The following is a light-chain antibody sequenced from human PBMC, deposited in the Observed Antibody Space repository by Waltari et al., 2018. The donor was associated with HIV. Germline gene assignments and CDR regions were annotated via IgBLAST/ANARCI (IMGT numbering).Light chain of an antibody. Sequence: DIQMTQSPSSLSAPIGGRVTINCRASQSVYNYLNWYQQTPGRAPKLLIFGASNLQGGVPSRFRGSGSETDFTLTVSSLQPEDSATYYCQQTYSFPQTFGQGTRLEIK. J-gene: IGKJ5*01. CDR3: QQTYSFPQT. CDR2: GAS. CDR1: QSVYNY. V-gene: IGKV1-39*01.